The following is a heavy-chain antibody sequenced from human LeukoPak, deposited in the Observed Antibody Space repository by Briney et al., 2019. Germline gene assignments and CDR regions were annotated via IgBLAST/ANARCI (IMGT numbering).Heavy chain of an antibody. Sequence: WNSGSIGYADSVKGRFTISRDNAQNSLYLQMNSLRPEDTAFYYCAKGSDSGYNFFDYWGQGTLVTVSS. J-gene: IGHJ4*02. CDR3: AKGSDSGYNFFDY. D-gene: IGHD3-22*01. CDR2: WNSGSI. V-gene: IGHV3-9*01.